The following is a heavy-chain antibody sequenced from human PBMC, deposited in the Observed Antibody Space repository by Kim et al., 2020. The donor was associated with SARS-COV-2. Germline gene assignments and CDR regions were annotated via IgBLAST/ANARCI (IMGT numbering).Heavy chain of an antibody. CDR2: IIPIFGTA. CDR3: ARVPPPPVAYLTYYFDY. Sequence: SVKVSCKASGGTFSSYAISWVRQAPGQGLEWMGGIIPIFGTANYAQKFQGRVTITADESTSTAYMELSSLRSEDTAVYYCARVPPPPVAYLTYYFDYWGQGTLVTVSS. V-gene: IGHV1-69*13. J-gene: IGHJ4*02. D-gene: IGHD6-19*01. CDR1: GGTFSSYA.